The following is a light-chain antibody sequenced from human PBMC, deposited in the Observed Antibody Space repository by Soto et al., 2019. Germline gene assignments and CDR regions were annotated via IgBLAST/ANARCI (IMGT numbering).Light chain of an antibody. CDR3: QQYNRWFSIT. CDR1: QDISNK. J-gene: IGKJ5*01. Sequence: TQSPATRSVSPGERVTLSCRASQDISNKLAWYQQKPGQAPRLLIYGASLRATGIPGRFTGSGSGTEFALTISSLQSEDLATYYCQQYNRWFSITFGQGTRLEIK. V-gene: IGKV3-15*01. CDR2: GAS.